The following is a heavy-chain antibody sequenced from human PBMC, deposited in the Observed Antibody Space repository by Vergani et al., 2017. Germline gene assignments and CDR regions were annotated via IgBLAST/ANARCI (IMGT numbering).Heavy chain of an antibody. Sequence: EVQLVESGGGLVQPGRSLRLSCAASGFTFDDYAMHLVRQAPGKGLEWVSGISWNSGSIGYADSVKGRFTISRDNAKNSLYLQMNSLRAEDTALYYCAKHALTGTLLGFDYWGQGTLVTVSS. CDR3: AKHALTGTLLGFDY. V-gene: IGHV3-9*01. CDR1: GFTFDDYA. J-gene: IGHJ4*02. D-gene: IGHD1-20*01. CDR2: ISWNSGSI.